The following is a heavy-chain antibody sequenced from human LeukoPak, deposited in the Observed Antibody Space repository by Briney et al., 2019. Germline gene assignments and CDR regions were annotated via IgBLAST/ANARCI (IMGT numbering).Heavy chain of an antibody. CDR1: GGSISSGGYY. Sequence: SETLSLTCTVSGGSISSGGYYWSWIRQHPGKGLEWIGYIYYSGSTYYNPSLKSRVTISVDTSKNQFSLKLSSVTAADTAVYYCARAYGYSYALYYYYYGMDVWGQGTTVTVSS. D-gene: IGHD5-18*01. V-gene: IGHV4-31*03. J-gene: IGHJ6*02. CDR3: ARAYGYSYALYYYYYGMDV. CDR2: IYYSGST.